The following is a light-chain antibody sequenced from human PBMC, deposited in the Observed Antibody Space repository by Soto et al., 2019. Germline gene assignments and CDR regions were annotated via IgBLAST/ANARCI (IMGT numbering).Light chain of an antibody. J-gene: IGLJ1*01. Sequence: QSVLTQPASVSGSPGQSIAISCTGTSGDVGGYDYVSWYQQHPDKAPKLMICEVTKRPSWVSNRFSGSKSGNTASLTISGLQPEDEADYYCSSHTSGSTRVFGSGT. CDR2: EVT. V-gene: IGLV2-14*01. CDR3: SSHTSGSTRV. CDR1: SGDVGGYDY.